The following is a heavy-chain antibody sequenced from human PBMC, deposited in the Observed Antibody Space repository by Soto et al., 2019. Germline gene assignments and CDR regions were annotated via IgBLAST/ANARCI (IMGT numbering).Heavy chain of an antibody. V-gene: IGHV3-74*01. J-gene: IGHJ4*02. Sequence: PGGSLRLSCAASQFVFSNSWMHWVRQVPGKGLIWVSRISADGSAATYTDSVKGRFTISRDNTRNTLYLQMNSLRAEDTAVYYCANGGYDFWSGYYFLYWGQGTLVTVSS. CDR1: QFVFSNSW. CDR2: ISADGSAA. D-gene: IGHD3-3*01. CDR3: ANGGYDFWSGYYFLY.